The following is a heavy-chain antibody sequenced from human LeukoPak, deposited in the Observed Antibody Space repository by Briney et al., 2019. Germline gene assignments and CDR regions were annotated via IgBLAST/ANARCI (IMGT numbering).Heavy chain of an antibody. J-gene: IGHJ4*02. CDR1: GFTFSDYA. V-gene: IGHV3-23*01. Sequence: QPGGSLRLSCAASGFTFSDYAMNWVRQAPGKGLEWVSTISQGTYYVDSVKGRFTISRDNSKNTLYLQMHRLRAEDTPVYYCASSWTIAVAGRKYYFQYWGQGTLVTVSS. D-gene: IGHD6-19*01. CDR2: ISQGT. CDR3: ASSWTIAVAGRKYYFQY.